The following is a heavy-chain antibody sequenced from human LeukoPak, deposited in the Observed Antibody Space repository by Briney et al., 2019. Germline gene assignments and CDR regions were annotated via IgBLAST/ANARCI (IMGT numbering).Heavy chain of an antibody. D-gene: IGHD3-10*01. CDR1: GGSFSGYY. V-gene: IGHV4-34*01. CDR3: ARNRGKGLLWFGELDWFDP. J-gene: IGHJ5*02. Sequence: SETLSLTCAVYGGSFSGYYWSWIRQPPGKGLEWIGEINHSGSTNYNPSLKSRVTISVDTSKNQFSLKLSSVTAADTAVYYCARNRGKGLLWFGELDWFDPWGQGTLVTVSS. CDR2: INHSGST.